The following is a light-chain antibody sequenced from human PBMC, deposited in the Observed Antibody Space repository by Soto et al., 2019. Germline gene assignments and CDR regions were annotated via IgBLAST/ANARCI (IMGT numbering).Light chain of an antibody. CDR3: QQYNYWPPYT. Sequence: EVVMTQSPATLSASPGERVTLSCRASQNLGRSLAWYQQRPGQAPRLHLYGGSTRDTGIPARFSGSGSGTEVTVTISSLQSEDFAVYYCQQYNYWPPYTFGQGTNLEFK. J-gene: IGKJ2*01. V-gene: IGKV3-15*01. CDR1: QNLGRS. CDR2: GGS.